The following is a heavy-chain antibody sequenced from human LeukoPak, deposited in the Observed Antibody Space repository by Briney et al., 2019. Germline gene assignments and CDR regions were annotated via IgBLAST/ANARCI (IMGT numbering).Heavy chain of an antibody. CDR2: IYHSGST. D-gene: IGHD2-15*01. Sequence: PSGTLSLTCAVSGGSISSSNWWSWVRQPPGKGLEWIGEIYHSGSTNYNPSLKSRVTISVDKSKNQFSLKLSSVTAADTAVYYCARGVVESPYNWFDPWGQGTLVTVSS. J-gene: IGHJ5*02. CDR1: GGSISSSNW. CDR3: ARGVVESPYNWFDP. V-gene: IGHV4-4*02.